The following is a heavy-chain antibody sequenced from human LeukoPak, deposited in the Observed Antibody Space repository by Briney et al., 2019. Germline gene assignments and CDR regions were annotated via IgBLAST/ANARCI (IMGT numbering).Heavy chain of an antibody. CDR1: GGSISSYY. V-gene: IGHV4-4*07. D-gene: IGHD3-9*01. CDR2: IYTSGST. CDR3: AREAVYDILTGSGWFDP. J-gene: IGHJ5*02. Sequence: SETLSLTCTVSGGSISSYYWSWIRQPAGKGLEWIGRIYTSGSTNYNPSLKSRVTMSVDTSKNQFSLKLSSVTAADTAVYYCAREAVYDILTGSGWFDPWGQGTLVTVSS.